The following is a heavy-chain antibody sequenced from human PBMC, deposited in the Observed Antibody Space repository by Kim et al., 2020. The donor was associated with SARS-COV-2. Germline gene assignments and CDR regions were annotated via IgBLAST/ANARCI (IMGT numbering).Heavy chain of an antibody. CDR1: GYTFTSYA. D-gene: IGHD6-13*01. CDR2: INAGNGNT. J-gene: IGHJ4*02. V-gene: IGHV1-3*01. CDR3: ARDLRIAAAGIPFDY. Sequence: ASVKVSCKASGYTFTSYAMHWVRQAPGQRLEWMGWINAGNGNTKYSQKFQGRVTITRDTSASTAYMELSSLRSEDTAVYYCARDLRIAAAGIPFDYWGQGTLVTVSS.